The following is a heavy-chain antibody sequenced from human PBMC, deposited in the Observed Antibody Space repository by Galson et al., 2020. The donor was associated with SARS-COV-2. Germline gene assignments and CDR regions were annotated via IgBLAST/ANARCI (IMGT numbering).Heavy chain of an antibody. CDR2: FSGSGSAT. D-gene: IGHD3-22*01. CDR1: GFTVSSYA. CDR3: AKRHRDSSGFDY. Sequence: GGSLRLSCAASGFTVSSYAMNWLRQAPGKGLEWVSGFSGSGSATYFAGSVKGRFTISRDNSQNTLYLQMNGLRAEDTAIYYCAKRHRDSSGFDYWGQGARVNVSS. J-gene: IGHJ4*02. V-gene: IGHV3-23*01.